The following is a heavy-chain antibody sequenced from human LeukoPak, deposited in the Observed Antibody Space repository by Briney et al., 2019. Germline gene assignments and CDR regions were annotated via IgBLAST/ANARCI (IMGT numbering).Heavy chain of an antibody. J-gene: IGHJ4*02. D-gene: IGHD6-13*01. CDR1: GFTFSSYW. CDR2: INSDGSST. V-gene: IGHV3-74*01. Sequence: GSLRLSCVASGFTFSSYWMHWVRQAPGKGLVWVSRINSDGSSTSYADSVKGRFTISRDNAKNTLYLQMNSLRAEDTAVYYCVRGAYSSSSKNDYWGQGTLVTVSS. CDR3: VRGAYSSSSKNDY.